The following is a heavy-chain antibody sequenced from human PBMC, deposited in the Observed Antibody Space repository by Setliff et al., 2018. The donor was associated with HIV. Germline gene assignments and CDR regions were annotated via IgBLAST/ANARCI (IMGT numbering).Heavy chain of an antibody. V-gene: IGHV3-23*01. CDR3: VKASYYDSRHRPFLDS. CDR1: GFTFSSYA. Sequence: PGGSLRLSCAASGFTFSSYAMSWVRQAPGKGLEWVSAISGGGGKTYSADSLKDRFTISRDNSKNTVYLQAHSLTVADTAIYYCVKASYYDSRHRPFLDSWGQGTLVTVSS. CDR2: ISGGGGKT. J-gene: IGHJ5*01. D-gene: IGHD1-26*01.